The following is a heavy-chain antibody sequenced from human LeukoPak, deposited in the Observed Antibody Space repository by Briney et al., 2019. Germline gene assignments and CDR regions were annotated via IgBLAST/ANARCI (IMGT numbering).Heavy chain of an antibody. CDR1: GYTFTNYW. CDR3: ARCSRDVYNHIDL. Sequence: GESLKISCKGSGYTFTNYWIGWVRQMPGKGLEWMGVIYPGDSDTRYSPSFQGQVTISADKSISTAYLQWSSLKASDTAMYYCARCSRDVYNHIDLWGQGTLVTVSS. CDR2: IYPGDSDT. J-gene: IGHJ4*02. D-gene: IGHD5-24*01. V-gene: IGHV5-51*01.